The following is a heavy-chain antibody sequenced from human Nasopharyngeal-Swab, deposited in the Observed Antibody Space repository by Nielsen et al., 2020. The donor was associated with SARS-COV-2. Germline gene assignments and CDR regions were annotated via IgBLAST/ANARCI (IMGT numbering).Heavy chain of an antibody. CDR3: ARGKDGVYYYYGMDV. J-gene: IGHJ6*02. CDR2: ISYDGSNQ. Sequence: GESLKISCVASGFNFHTYALHWVRQAPGKGLEWVAIISYDGSNQFYADSVKVRFTVSRDNSKNTLYLQMSSLTREDTAIYYCARGKDGVYYYYGMDVWGQGTTVTVSS. CDR1: GFNFHTYA. V-gene: IGHV3-30*04. D-gene: IGHD4-17*01.